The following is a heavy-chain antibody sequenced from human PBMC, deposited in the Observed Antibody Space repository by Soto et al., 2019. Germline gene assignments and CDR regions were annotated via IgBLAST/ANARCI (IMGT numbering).Heavy chain of an antibody. Sequence: PRGSLRLSCAASGFTFSSYAMSWVRQAPGKGLEWVSTISGSGGNAYYADSVKGRFSISRDNSKNTLRLQMNSLRADDTAVYYCAKDGAMWSYSPYHHDAMAVSGQRSTVTVSS. CDR1: GFTFSSYA. CDR3: AKDGAMWSYSPYHHDAMAV. J-gene: IGHJ6*02. D-gene: IGHD1-26*01. CDR2: ISGSGGNA. V-gene: IGHV3-23*01.